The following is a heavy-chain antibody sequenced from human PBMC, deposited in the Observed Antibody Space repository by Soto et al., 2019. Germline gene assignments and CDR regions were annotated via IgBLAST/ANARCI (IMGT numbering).Heavy chain of an antibody. CDR3: ARSGAVAGNDY. CDR2: ISSSGSTI. Sequence: EVQLVESGGGLVQPGGSLRLSCAASGFTFSSYEMNWVRQAPGKGLEWVSYISSSGSTIYYADSVKGRFTISRDNAKNSLYLQMNSLRAEDTAVYYCARSGAVAGNDYWGQGPLVTVSS. J-gene: IGHJ4*02. V-gene: IGHV3-48*03. CDR1: GFTFSSYE. D-gene: IGHD6-19*01.